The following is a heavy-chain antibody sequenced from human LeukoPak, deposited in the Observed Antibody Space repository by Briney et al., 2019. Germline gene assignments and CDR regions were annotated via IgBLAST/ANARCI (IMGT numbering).Heavy chain of an antibody. CDR2: ISGSSSSYT. J-gene: IGHJ6*02. V-gene: IGHV3-11*06. CDR3: AKDYGEKYYYFGMDV. Sequence: PGGSLRLSCAASGFTFSDSYMSWIRQAPGKGLEWVSYISGSSSSYTNYADSVKGRFTISRDNSKNTLYLQMNSLRAEDTALYYCAKDYGEKYYYFGMDVWGQGTTVTVSS. CDR1: GFTFSDSY. D-gene: IGHD4-17*01.